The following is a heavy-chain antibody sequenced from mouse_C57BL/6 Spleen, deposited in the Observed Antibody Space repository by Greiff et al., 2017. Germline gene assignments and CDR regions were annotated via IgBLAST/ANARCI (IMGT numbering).Heavy chain of an antibody. V-gene: IGHV3-6*01. CDR3: ARGGTVVDYYAMDY. CDR1: GYSITSGYY. CDR2: ISYDGSN. J-gene: IGHJ4*01. Sequence: VQLQQSGPGLVKPSQSLSLTCSVTGYSITSGYYWNWIRQFPGNKLEWMGYISYDGSNNYNPSLKNRISITRDTSKNQFFLKLNSVTTEDTATYYCARGGTVVDYYAMDYWGQGTSVTVSS. D-gene: IGHD1-1*01.